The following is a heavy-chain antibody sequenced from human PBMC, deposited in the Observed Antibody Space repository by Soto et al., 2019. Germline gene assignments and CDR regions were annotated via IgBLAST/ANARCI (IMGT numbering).Heavy chain of an antibody. J-gene: IGHJ4*02. CDR3: AKFGYKSGTDGYYYFDY. CDR2: ITPNSGAK. Sequence: GGSLTLSCAASGFAFNGYSMTGGRQPPGKGLEWVSSITPNSGAKYYPASLAGRFTISRDNSKNTVSLQVNNVSAEDTAMYFCAKFGYKSGTDGYYYFDYWGQGALVTVSS. CDR1: GFAFNGYS. D-gene: IGHD3-3*01. V-gene: IGHV3-23*01.